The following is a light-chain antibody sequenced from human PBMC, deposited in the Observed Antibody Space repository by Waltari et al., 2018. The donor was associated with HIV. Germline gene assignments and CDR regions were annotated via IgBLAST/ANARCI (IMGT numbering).Light chain of an antibody. J-gene: IGKJ4*01. CDR1: QGISSY. V-gene: IGKV1-9*01. CDR3: QQLNSYPPT. Sequence: DIQLTQSPSFLSASVGDRVTITCRASQGISSYLAWYQQKPGKAPKLLIYAASTLQSGVPSRFSGSGSGNEFSLTISSLQPEDFATYYCQQLNSYPPTFGGGTKVEIK. CDR2: AAS.